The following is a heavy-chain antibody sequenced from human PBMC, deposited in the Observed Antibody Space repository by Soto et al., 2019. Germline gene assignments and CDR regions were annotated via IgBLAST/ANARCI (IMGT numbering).Heavy chain of an antibody. D-gene: IGHD6-19*01. CDR1: GGTFSSYA. V-gene: IGHV1-69*06. Sequence: SVKVSCKASGGTFSSYAISWVRQAPGQGLEWMGGIIPIFGTANYAQKFQGRVTITADKSTSTTYMELSSLRSEDTAVYYCARTMIAVAGSYAFDIWGQGTMVTVSS. CDR2: IIPIFGTA. CDR3: ARTMIAVAGSYAFDI. J-gene: IGHJ3*02.